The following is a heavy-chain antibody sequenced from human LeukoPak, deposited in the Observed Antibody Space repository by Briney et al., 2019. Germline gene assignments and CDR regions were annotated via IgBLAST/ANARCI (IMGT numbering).Heavy chain of an antibody. V-gene: IGHV3-9*01. J-gene: IGHJ4*02. D-gene: IGHD3-16*02. CDR1: GFTFDDYA. CDR3: AKGMGGSYREYYFDF. CDR2: ISWNSATI. Sequence: PGRSLRLSCAASGFTFDDYAMHWVRQAPGKGLEWVSGISWNSATIGYADSVRGRFTISRDNAKNSLYLQMNILRAEDTALHHCAKGMGGSYREYYFDFWGQGTLVTVSS.